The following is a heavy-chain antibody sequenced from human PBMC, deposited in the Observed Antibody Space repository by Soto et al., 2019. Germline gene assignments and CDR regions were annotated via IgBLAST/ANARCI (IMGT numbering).Heavy chain of an antibody. CDR3: ARVRRSYGMDV. CDR1: GGYISSGDYY. D-gene: IGHD4-17*01. CDR2: IYYSGRS. J-gene: IGHJ6*02. Sequence: QVQLQESGPGLVKPSQTLSLTCTVSGGYISSGDYYWSWIRLPPGKGLEWIGYIYYSGRSYYNPSLKSRVSISVDTSKNQVSLKLTSVTAADTAVYYCARVRRSYGMDVWGQGTTVTVSS. V-gene: IGHV4-30-4*01.